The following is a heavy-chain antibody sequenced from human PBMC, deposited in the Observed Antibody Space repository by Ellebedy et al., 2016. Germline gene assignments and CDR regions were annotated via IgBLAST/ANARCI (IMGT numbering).Heavy chain of an antibody. V-gene: IGHV4-31*03. D-gene: IGHD5-24*01. Sequence: SETLSLTXTVSGGSISSGGYYWSWIRQHPGKGLEWIGYIYYSGSTYYNPSLKSRLTISVDTSKNQFSLKLSSVTAADTAVYYCARVYGSSHSDYWGQGTLVTVSS. CDR1: GGSISSGGYY. CDR2: IYYSGST. CDR3: ARVYGSSHSDY. J-gene: IGHJ4*02.